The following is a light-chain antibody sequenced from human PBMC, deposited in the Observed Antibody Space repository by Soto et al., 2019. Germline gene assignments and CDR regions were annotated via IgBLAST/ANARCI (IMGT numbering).Light chain of an antibody. CDR2: SAS. Sequence: EIVMTQSPDTLSVSPGERVSLSCRASQSVMTKLAWYQKKPGQAPRLLIYSASIRATGIPARFSGSGSGTEFTLTISSLQSEDFAVYYCQQYSDWPPWTFGQGTKVEIK. J-gene: IGKJ1*01. V-gene: IGKV3-15*01. CDR3: QQYSDWPPWT. CDR1: QSVMTK.